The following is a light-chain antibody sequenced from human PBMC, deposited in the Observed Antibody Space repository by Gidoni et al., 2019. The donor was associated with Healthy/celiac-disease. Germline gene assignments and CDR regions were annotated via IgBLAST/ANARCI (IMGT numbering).Light chain of an antibody. CDR2: AAS. CDR3: QQSYSTPLFT. CDR1: QSISSY. V-gene: IGKV1-39*01. Sequence: DIQMTQSPSSLSASVGDRVTIPCRASQSISSYLNWYQQKPGKAPKLLIYAASSWQSGVPSRFSGSGSGTDFTLTISSLQPEDFATYYCQQSYSTPLFTFGPGTKVDIK. J-gene: IGKJ3*01.